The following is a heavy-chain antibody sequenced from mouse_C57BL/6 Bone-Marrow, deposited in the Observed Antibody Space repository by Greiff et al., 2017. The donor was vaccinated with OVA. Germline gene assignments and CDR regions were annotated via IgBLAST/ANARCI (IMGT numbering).Heavy chain of an antibody. CDR2: INPSSGYT. D-gene: IGHD2-10*01. Sequence: QVQLQQSGAELARPGASVKMSCKASGYTFTSYTMHWVKQRPGQGLEWIGYINPSSGYTKYNQKFKDKATLTADKSSSSAYMQLSSLTSEDSAVYYCASPFYGNFLGYWGQGTSVTVSS. CDR1: GYTFTSYT. J-gene: IGHJ4*01. V-gene: IGHV1-4*01. CDR3: ASPFYGNFLGY.